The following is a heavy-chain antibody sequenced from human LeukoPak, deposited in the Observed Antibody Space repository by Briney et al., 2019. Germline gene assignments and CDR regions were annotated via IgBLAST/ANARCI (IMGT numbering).Heavy chain of an antibody. D-gene: IGHD2-2*01. Sequence: PGGSLRLSCAASGFTVSSNYMCWCSQDSREGRLWVSVIYSGGSTYYADSVKGRFTISRDNSKNTLYLQMNSLRAEDTAVYYCARVMGRYCSSTSCYVDYWGQGTLVTASS. V-gene: IGHV3-53*05. CDR3: ARVMGRYCSSTSCYVDY. CDR1: GFTVSSNY. CDR2: IYSGGST. J-gene: IGHJ4*02.